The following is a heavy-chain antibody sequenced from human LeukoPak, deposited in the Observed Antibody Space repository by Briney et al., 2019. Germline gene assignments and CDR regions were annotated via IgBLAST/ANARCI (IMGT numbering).Heavy chain of an antibody. D-gene: IGHD1-26*01. J-gene: IGHJ4*02. CDR3: ARDSGSWDFDY. Sequence: PSETLSLTCAVYGGSFSGYYWSWIRQPPGKGLEWIGEINHSGSTNYNPSLKSRFTISVDTSKNQFSLKLSSVTAADTAVYYCARDSGSWDFDYWGQGTLVTVSS. V-gene: IGHV4-34*01. CDR2: INHSGST. CDR1: GGSFSGYY.